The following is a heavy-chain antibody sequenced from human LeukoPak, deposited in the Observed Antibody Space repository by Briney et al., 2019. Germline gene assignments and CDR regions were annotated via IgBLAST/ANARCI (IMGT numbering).Heavy chain of an antibody. V-gene: IGHV3-20*04. D-gene: IGHD3-9*01. J-gene: IGHJ4*02. Sequence: PGGSLRLSCAASGFTFDDYGMSWVCHAPGKGLEWVSGINWNGGSTVYADSVKGRFTISRDNAKNSLYLQMNSLRAEDTASYYCARGFWYYDILTGYYTRTSFYYFDYWGQGTLVTVSS. CDR1: GFTFDDYG. CDR3: ARGFWYYDILTGYYTRTSFYYFDY. CDR2: INWNGGST.